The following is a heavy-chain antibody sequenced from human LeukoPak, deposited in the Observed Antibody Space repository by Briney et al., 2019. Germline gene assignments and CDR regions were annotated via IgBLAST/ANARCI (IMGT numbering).Heavy chain of an antibody. V-gene: IGHV3-33*01. CDR3: ARDPFVVVPAAHPNGMDV. CDR2: IWYDGSNK. Sequence: PGGSLRLSCAASGFTFSSYGMHWVRQAPGKGLEWVAVIWYDGSNKYYADSVKGRFTISRDNSKNTLYLQMNSLRAEDTAVYYCARDPFVVVPAAHPNGMDVWGQGTTVTVSS. J-gene: IGHJ6*02. CDR1: GFTFSSYG. D-gene: IGHD2-2*01.